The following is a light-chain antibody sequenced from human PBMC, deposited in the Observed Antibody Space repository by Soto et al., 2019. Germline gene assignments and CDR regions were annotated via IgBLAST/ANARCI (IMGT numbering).Light chain of an antibody. Sequence: EIVMTQSPATLSVSPGERGTLSCRASQSVSSNLAWYQQKPGQAPRLLIYGASTRATGIPARFSGSGSGTEFTLTISSLQSEDFAVYSCQQYNSWPRTFGQGTKVEIK. J-gene: IGKJ1*01. CDR1: QSVSSN. V-gene: IGKV3-15*01. CDR3: QQYNSWPRT. CDR2: GAS.